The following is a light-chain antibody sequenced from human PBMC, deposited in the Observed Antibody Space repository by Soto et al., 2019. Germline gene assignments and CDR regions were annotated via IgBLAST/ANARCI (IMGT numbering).Light chain of an antibody. CDR2: EAY. Sequence: QSVLTQPASVSGSPGQSITISCTGSDVGSYNLVSWYQQHPGKAPKLMIYEAYKRPSGFSNRFSGSKSGNTASLTISGLQADDEADYYCTSSAGSGTVVFGGGTKLTVL. CDR3: TSSAGSGTVV. CDR1: SDVGSYNL. V-gene: IGLV2-23*01. J-gene: IGLJ2*01.